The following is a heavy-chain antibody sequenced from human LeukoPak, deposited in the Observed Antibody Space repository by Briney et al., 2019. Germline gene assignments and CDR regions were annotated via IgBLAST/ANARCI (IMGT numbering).Heavy chain of an antibody. CDR2: ISSSGSTI. CDR3: ARDTDCSSTSCYVNALDY. J-gene: IGHJ4*02. Sequence: PGGSLRLSCAASGFTFSSYEMNWVRQAPGKGLEWVSYISSSGSTIYYADSVKGRFTISRDNAKNSLYLQMNSLRAEDTAVYYCARDTDCSSTSCYVNALDYWGQGTLVTVSS. CDR1: GFTFSSYE. D-gene: IGHD2-2*01. V-gene: IGHV3-48*03.